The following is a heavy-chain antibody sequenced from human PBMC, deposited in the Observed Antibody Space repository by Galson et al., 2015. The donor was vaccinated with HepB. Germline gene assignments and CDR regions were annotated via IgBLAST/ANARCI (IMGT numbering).Heavy chain of an antibody. CDR1: GFTFGDYA. D-gene: IGHD3-22*01. CDR2: IRSKAYGGTT. V-gene: IGHV3-49*03. CDR3: TREGYDSSGYVPSFA. J-gene: IGHJ1*01. Sequence: SLRLSCAASGFTFGDYAMSWFRQAPGEGLEWVGFIRSKAYGGTTEYAASVKGRFTISRDDSKSIAYLQMNSLKTEDTAVYYCTREGYDSSGYVPSFAWGQGTLVTVSS.